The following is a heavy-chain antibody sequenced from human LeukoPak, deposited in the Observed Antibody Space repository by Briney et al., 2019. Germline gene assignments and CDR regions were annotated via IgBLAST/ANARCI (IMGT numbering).Heavy chain of an antibody. CDR3: ARDPYYYDSS. D-gene: IGHD3-22*01. J-gene: IGHJ4*02. CDR2: IKQDGSES. CDR1: GFSLNNHW. V-gene: IGHV3-7*01. Sequence: GGSLRLSCAVSGFSLNNHWMRWVRQAAGKRREGVANIKQDGSESYYVGSVKGRFTISRDNAKNSLYLQMHSLRAEHTAVYYCARDPYYYDSSWGPGTLVTVSS.